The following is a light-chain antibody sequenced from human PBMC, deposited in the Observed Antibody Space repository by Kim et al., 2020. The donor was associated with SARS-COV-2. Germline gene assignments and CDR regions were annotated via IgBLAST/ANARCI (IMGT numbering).Light chain of an antibody. CDR1: TGAVTSGHF. V-gene: IGLV7-46*01. J-gene: IGLJ3*02. CDR3: LLAYRGARV. Sequence: PAGTVTLTGGSSTGAVTSGHFPYWFQRRPGQAPTSLIYDTDKRHSWTPARFSGSLRGAKAALTLSGAQPDDEAEYYCLLAYRGARVFGGGTQLTVL. CDR2: DTD.